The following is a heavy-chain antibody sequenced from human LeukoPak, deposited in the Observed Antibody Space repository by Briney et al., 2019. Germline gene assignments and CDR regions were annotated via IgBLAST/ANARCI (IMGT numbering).Heavy chain of an antibody. Sequence: SETLSLTCTVSGGSISSYYWSWIRQPPGKGLEWIGYIYYSGSTNYNPSLKSRVTISVDTSKNQFSLKLSSATAADTAVYYCARVLGVITFDAFDIWGQGTMVTVSS. D-gene: IGHD3-22*01. CDR3: ARVLGVITFDAFDI. V-gene: IGHV4-59*01. CDR1: GGSISSYY. J-gene: IGHJ3*02. CDR2: IYYSGST.